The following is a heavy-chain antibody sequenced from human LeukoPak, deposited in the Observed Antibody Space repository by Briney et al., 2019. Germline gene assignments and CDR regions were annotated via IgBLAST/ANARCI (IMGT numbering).Heavy chain of an antibody. D-gene: IGHD2-8*02. J-gene: IGHJ4*02. CDR1: GFTFSGYA. CDR3: ASNFRSYNIRWCLDY. V-gene: IGHV3-30-3*01. Sequence: GGSLRLSCAASGFTFSGYAMYWVRQAPGKGLEWVAVISNDGNNKYYADSVKGRFTISRDNSKNTLYLQMNSLRAEDTAVYYCASNFRSYNIRWCLDYWGQGTLVTVSS. CDR2: ISNDGNNK.